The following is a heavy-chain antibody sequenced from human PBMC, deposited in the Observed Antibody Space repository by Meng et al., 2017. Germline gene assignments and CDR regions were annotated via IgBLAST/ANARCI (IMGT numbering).Heavy chain of an antibody. CDR1: GFTFSSYS. D-gene: IGHD3-22*01. V-gene: IGHV3-21*01. CDR3: ARTEYYYDSSGYPGGDAFDI. J-gene: IGHJ3*02. Sequence: GESLKISCAASGFTFSSYSMNWVRQAPGKGLEWVSSISSSSSYIYYADSVKGRFTISRDNAKNSLYLQMNSLRAEDTAVYYCARTEYYYDSSGYPGGDAFDIWGQGIMVTVSS. CDR2: ISSSSSYI.